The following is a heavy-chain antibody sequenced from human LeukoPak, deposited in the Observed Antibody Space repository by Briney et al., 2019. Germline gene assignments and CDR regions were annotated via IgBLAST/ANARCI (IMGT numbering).Heavy chain of an antibody. CDR2: IYNSGST. V-gene: IGHV4-59*01. D-gene: IGHD5-24*01. CDR1: GGSISSYY. J-gene: IGHJ3*02. Sequence: PSETLSLTCTVSGGSISSYYWSWIRQPPGKGLEWIGYIYNSGSTNYNSSLKSRVTISADTSKNQFSLKLSSVTAADTAVYYCARAGGATIFQSAFDIWGQGTMVTVSS. CDR3: ARAGGATIFQSAFDI.